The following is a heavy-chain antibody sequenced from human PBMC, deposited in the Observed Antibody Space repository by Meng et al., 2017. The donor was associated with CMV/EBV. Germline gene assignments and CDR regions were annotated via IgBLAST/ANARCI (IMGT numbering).Heavy chain of an antibody. CDR1: GGTFSSYA. J-gene: IGHJ4*02. CDR3: GRGSSTSLEERFSPDY. V-gene: IGHV1-69*10. CDR2: IIPILGIT. Sequence: SVKVSCKASGGTFSSYAISWVRQAPGQGLEWMGGIIPILGITNYAQKFQGRVTITADKSTSTAYMELSSLRSEDTAVYYCGRGSSTSLEERFSPDYWGQGTLVTVSS. D-gene: IGHD2-2*01.